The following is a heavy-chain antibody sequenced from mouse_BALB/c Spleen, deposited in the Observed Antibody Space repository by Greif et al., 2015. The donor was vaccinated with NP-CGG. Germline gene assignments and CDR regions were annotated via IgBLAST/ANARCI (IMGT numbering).Heavy chain of an antibody. CDR1: GYAFSSSW. D-gene: IGHD2-4*01. CDR2: IYPGDGDT. V-gene: IGHV1-82*01. CDR3: ARSVVKDYDWFAY. Sequence: QVHVKQSGPELVKPGASVKISCKASGYAFSSSWMNWVKQRPGQGLEWIGRIYPGDGDTNYNGKFKGKATLTADKSSSTAYMQLSSLTSVDSAVYFCARSVVKDYDWFAYWGQGTLVTVSA. J-gene: IGHJ3*01.